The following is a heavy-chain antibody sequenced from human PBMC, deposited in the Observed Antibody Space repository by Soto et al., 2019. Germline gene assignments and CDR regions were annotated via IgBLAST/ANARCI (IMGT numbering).Heavy chain of an antibody. J-gene: IGHJ4*02. D-gene: IGHD6-19*01. CDR2: ISGSGGST. V-gene: IGHV3-23*01. CDR1: GFTFSSYA. CDR3: AKYRYSSGWYVPESDY. Sequence: PGGSLRLSCAASGFTFSSYAMSWVRQAPGKGLEWVSAISGSGGSTYYADSVKGRFTISRDNSKNTLCLQMNSLRAEDTAVYYCAKYRYSSGWYVPESDYWGQGTLVTVSS.